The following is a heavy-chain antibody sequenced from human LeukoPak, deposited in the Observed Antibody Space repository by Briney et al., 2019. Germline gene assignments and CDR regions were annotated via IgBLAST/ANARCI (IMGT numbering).Heavy chain of an antibody. CDR1: GFTFSGSA. Sequence: PGGSVRLSCAASGFTFSGSAVHWVRQASGKGLEWVGRIRSKANTYATAYAASVKGRFTISRDDSKSTAYLQMNSLKTEDTAVYYCSRSTDSSGYYLDYWGQGTLVTVSS. D-gene: IGHD3-22*01. CDR3: SRSTDSSGYYLDY. CDR2: IRSKANTYAT. V-gene: IGHV3-73*01. J-gene: IGHJ4*02.